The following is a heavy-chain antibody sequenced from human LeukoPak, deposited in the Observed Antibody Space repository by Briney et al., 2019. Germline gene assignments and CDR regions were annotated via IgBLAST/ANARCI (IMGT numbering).Heavy chain of an antibody. CDR1: GGSISSYY. J-gene: IGHJ4*02. CDR3: ARDRASSYD. Sequence: SEILSLTCTVSGGSISSYYWSWIRQPPGKGLEWIGEISNSGSTNYNSSLKSRVTISIDTSKNQFSLKLRSVTGADTAVYYCARDRASSYDWGQGTLVTVSS. CDR2: ISNSGST. V-gene: IGHV4-34*01. D-gene: IGHD6-13*01.